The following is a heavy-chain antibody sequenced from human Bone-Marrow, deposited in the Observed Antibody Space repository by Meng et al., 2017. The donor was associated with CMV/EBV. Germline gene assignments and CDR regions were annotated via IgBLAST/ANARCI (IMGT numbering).Heavy chain of an antibody. V-gene: IGHV4-31*02. J-gene: IGHJ4*02. CDR3: AGTISTNCCTFDY. CDR2: IYYSGTT. Sequence: VSCGSISSSGHYWTWLRQHPGKSLEWFGYIYYSGTTYYNPSLQSRLSMSVDTSENQFSLNLNSVTAADTAIYYCAGTISTNCCTFDYWGQGILVTVSS. D-gene: IGHD2-2*01. CDR1: CGSISSSGHY.